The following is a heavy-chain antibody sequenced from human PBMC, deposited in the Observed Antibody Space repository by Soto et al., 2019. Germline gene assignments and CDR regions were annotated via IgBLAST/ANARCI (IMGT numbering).Heavy chain of an antibody. D-gene: IGHD3-3*01. J-gene: IGHJ5*02. CDR2: IYYSGST. CDR1: CGSIISYY. CDR3: ARQKPLTIFGVVNWFDP. V-gene: IGHV4-59*01. Sequence: SETLSLTCTVSCGSIISYYWSWIRQPPGKGLEWIGYIYYSGSTNYNPSLKSRVTISVDTSKNQFSLKLSSVTAADAAVYYCARQKPLTIFGVVNWFDPWGQGTLVTVSS.